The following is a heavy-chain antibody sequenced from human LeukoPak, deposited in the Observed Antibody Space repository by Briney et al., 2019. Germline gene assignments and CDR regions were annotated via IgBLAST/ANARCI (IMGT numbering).Heavy chain of an antibody. CDR2: INPNSGGT. V-gene: IGHV1-2*02. J-gene: IGHJ6*02. CDR1: GYTFTGYY. Sequence: GASVKVSCKASGYTFTGYYMHWVRQAPGQGLEWMGWINPNSGGTNFAQKFQGRVTMTRDTSISTAYMDLSSLRSDDTAVYYCVREAGAAYYYGMDVWGQGTTVTVSS. D-gene: IGHD4/OR15-4a*01. CDR3: VREAGAAYYYGMDV.